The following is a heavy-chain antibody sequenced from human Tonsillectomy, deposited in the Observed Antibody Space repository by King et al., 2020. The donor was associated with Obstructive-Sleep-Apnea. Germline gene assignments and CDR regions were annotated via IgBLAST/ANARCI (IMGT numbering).Heavy chain of an antibody. D-gene: IGHD2/OR15-2a*01. CDR2: ISGSGDTT. CDR1: GFTFSSNA. J-gene: IGHJ1*01. CDR3: AKEGFLPYFQE. Sequence: VQLVESGGGSVQPGGSLRLSCAASGFTFSSNAMSWVRQAPGKGLEWVSAISGSGDTTYYAESVKGRFTFSRDNSRNTLFLQMNSLRAEDTAVYYCAKEGFLPYFQEWGQGTLVTVSS. V-gene: IGHV3-23*04.